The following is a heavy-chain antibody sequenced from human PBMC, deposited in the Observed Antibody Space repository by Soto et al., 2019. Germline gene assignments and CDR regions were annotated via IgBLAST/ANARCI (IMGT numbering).Heavy chain of an antibody. V-gene: IGHV4-59*01. J-gene: IGHJ3*02. CDR2: IHYSGST. CDR3: ARVAVVVAAAPIDIDS. Sequence: SETLSLTCTVSGGSISSSYWSWIRQPPGKGLEWIGYIHYSGSTNYNPSLTTRITISVDTSKNQLSLKLSSVTAADTAVYYSARVAVVVAAAPIDIDSLCPRNMVTVSS. CDR1: GGSISSSY. D-gene: IGHD2-15*01.